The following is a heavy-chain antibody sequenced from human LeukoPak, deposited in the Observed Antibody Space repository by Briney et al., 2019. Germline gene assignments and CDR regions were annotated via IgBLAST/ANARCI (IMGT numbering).Heavy chain of an antibody. D-gene: IGHD6-19*01. CDR3: AFPAIGSGWYDPLDY. V-gene: IGHV3-21*01. CDR1: GFTFSNYS. CDR2: ISSSGSYI. J-gene: IGHJ4*02. Sequence: GGSLRLSCAASGFTFSNYSMHWVRQAPGKGLEWVSCISSSGSYIYYADSVKGRSTISRDNDKKSLYLQMNSLRPEDTAVYYCAFPAIGSGWYDPLDYWGQGTLVTVSS.